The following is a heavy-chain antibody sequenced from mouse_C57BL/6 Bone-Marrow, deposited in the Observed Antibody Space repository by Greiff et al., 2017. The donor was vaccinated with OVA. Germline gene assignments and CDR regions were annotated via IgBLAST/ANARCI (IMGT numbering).Heavy chain of an antibody. Sequence: EVQGVESGGGLVQPGESLKLSCESYEYEFPYHDMSWVRKPPGKRLELVAAINSDGGSTYYPDTMTRRFIISRDNTKKTLDLLMIRLRSEDTSLYYCARPPAYYTGYYAMDYWGQGTAVTVSS. CDR3: ARPPAYYTGYYAMDY. D-gene: IGHD2-12*01. CDR2: INSDGGST. J-gene: IGHJ4*01. V-gene: IGHV5-2*01. CDR1: EYEFPYHD.